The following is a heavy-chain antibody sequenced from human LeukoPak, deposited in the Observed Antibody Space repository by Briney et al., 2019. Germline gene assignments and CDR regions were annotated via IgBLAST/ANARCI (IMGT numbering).Heavy chain of an antibody. D-gene: IGHD5-18*01. V-gene: IGHV6-1*01. Sequence: SQTLSLTCAISGDSVSSNSAAWNWIRQSPSRGLEWLGRTYYRSNLYNDYAVSVKSRITINPDTSKNQFSLQLNSVTPEDTAVYYCARVSRIQLWLPRDYYYYMDVWGKGTTVTVSS. CDR2: TYYRSNLYN. J-gene: IGHJ6*03. CDR1: GDSVSSNSAA. CDR3: ARVSRIQLWLPRDYYYYMDV.